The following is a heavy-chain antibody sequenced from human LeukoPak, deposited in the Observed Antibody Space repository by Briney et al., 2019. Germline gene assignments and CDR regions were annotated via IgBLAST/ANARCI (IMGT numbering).Heavy chain of an antibody. V-gene: IGHV3-30*03. CDR3: GGYNWFDP. Sequence: PGGSLRLSCAASGFTFSNYGMHWVRQAPGKGLEWVAIISYDGSNKYYADSVEGRFTISRDNSKNTLYLQMNSLRAEDTAVYYCGGYNWFDPWGQGTLVTVSS. CDR1: GFTFSNYG. J-gene: IGHJ5*02. CDR2: ISYDGSNK.